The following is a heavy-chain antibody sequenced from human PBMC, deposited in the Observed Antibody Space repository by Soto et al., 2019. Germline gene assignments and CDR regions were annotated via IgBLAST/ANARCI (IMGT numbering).Heavy chain of an antibody. V-gene: IGHV4-30-2*01. CDR3: ARVKGGSYYVDY. D-gene: IGHD1-26*01. CDR1: GGSISGGDS. CDR2: IYHNGNT. Sequence: SQTLSLTCAVSGGSISGGDSWSWIRQPPGKALEWIGYIYHNGNTYYNPSLKSRVTLSVDRSKNQFSLELKSVTAADTAVYYCARVKGGSYYVDYWGQGTPVTVSS. J-gene: IGHJ4*02.